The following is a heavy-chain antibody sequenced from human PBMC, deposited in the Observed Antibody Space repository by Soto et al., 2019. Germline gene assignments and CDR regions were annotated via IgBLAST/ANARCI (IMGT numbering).Heavy chain of an antibody. J-gene: IGHJ3*02. D-gene: IGHD3-10*01. V-gene: IGHV3-30*03. CDR1: GFTFSSYG. CDR2: ISYEGSNK. Sequence: GGSLRLSCAASGFTFSSYGIHWVRQAPGKGLEWVAVISYEGSNKYYADSVKGRFTISRDNSKKTVYLQMNSLRAEDTAVYYCARGFSGLVTGSPFDIWGQGTMVTVSS. CDR3: ARGFSGLVTGSPFDI.